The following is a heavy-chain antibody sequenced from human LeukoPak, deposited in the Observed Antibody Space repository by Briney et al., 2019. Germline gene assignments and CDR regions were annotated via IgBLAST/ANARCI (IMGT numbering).Heavy chain of an antibody. CDR3: AKDRGGTGDFDY. Sequence: GASVKVSCKASGYPFISYVIHWVRQAPGQRLEWMEWINPDNGNAEYSQKFQGRITITRDPSATTAYMELSSLRSEDMAMYYCAKDRGGTGDFDYWGQGTLVTVSS. D-gene: IGHD3-10*01. CDR1: GYPFISYV. J-gene: IGHJ4*02. V-gene: IGHV1-3*01. CDR2: INPDNGNA.